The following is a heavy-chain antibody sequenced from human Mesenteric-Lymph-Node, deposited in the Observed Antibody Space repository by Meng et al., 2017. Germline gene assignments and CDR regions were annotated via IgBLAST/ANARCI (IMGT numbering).Heavy chain of an antibody. J-gene: IGHJ4*02. Sequence: QVPPLQSGPEVKKPGASVRVSCKASGYTFGSYGICWVRQAPGQGLEWMGWFVNYVDTYPAPKFQGRVTMTTDTHTSTAFMELRSLRSDDTAVYYCARGTPGRSYSDYWGQGTLVTVSS. CDR3: ARGTPGRSYSDY. CDR2: FVNYVDT. D-gene: IGHD3-10*01. CDR1: GYTFGSYG. V-gene: IGHV1-18*01.